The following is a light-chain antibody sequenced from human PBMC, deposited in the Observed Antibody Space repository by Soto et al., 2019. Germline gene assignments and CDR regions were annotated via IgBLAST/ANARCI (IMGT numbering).Light chain of an antibody. CDR3: ATWDDSRNGYV. CDR2: DND. CDR1: SSNIGSNT. J-gene: IGLJ1*01. V-gene: IGLV1-44*01. Sequence: LTQPPSASGTPGQRVTISASGSSSNIGSNTVSWYQQVPGTAPKLLIYDNDERPSGVPGRFSGSKSGTSAALAISGLQSEDEAHYSCATWDDSRNGYVFGRGTKFTVL.